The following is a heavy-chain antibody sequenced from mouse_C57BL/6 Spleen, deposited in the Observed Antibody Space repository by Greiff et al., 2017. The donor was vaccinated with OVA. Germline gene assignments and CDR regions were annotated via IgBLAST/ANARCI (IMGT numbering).Heavy chain of an antibody. D-gene: IGHD1-1*01. CDR1: GYAFTNYL. CDR3: ARWIYYYGSSYAMDY. CDR2: INPGSGGT. V-gene: IGHV1-54*01. Sequence: VQLQQSGAELVRPGTSVKVSCKASGYAFTNYLIEWVKQRPGQGLEWIGVINPGSGGTNYNEKVKGKATLTADKASSTAYMQLSSLTSEDSAVYFCARWIYYYGSSYAMDYWGQGTSVTVSS. J-gene: IGHJ4*01.